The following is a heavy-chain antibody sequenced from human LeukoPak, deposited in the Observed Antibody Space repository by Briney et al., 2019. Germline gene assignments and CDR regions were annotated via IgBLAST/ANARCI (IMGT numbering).Heavy chain of an antibody. CDR3: ANQHRGWSRAPDAFDI. D-gene: IGHD3-10*01. Sequence: GGSLRLSCAASGFTFSSYGMHWVRQAPGKGLEWVAVISYDGSNKCYADSVKGRFTISRDNSKSTLYLQMNSLRAEDTAVYYCANQHRGWSRAPDAFDIWGQGTMVTVSS. V-gene: IGHV3-30*18. CDR2: ISYDGSNK. CDR1: GFTFSSYG. J-gene: IGHJ3*02.